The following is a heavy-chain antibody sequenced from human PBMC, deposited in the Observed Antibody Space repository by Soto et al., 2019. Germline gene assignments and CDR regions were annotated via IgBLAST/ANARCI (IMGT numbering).Heavy chain of an antibody. CDR1: GGSVSSGSYY. V-gene: IGHV4-61*01. CDR3: ALGMGRIVH. CDR2: IYYSGST. J-gene: IGHJ4*02. D-gene: IGHD3-22*01. Sequence: QVQLQESGPGLVKPSETLSLTCTVSGGSVSSGSYYWSWIRQPPGKGLEWIGYIYYSGSTNYNPSLKSRVTISVDTSKNQFSLKLSSVTAADTAVYYCALGMGRIVHWGQGTLVTVSS.